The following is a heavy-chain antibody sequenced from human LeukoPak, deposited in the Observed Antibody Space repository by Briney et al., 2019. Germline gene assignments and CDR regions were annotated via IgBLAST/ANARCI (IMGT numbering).Heavy chain of an antibody. CDR3: ARHPIDFWRVSGDYYYYMDV. D-gene: IGHD3-3*01. Sequence: SETLSLTYTVSGGSISSYYWSWIRQPPGKGLEWIGYIYTSGSTNYNPSLKSRVTISVDTSKNQFSLKLSSVTAADTAVYYCARHPIDFWRVSGDYYYYMDVWGKGTTVTVSS. J-gene: IGHJ6*03. CDR2: IYTSGST. V-gene: IGHV4-4*09. CDR1: GGSISSYY.